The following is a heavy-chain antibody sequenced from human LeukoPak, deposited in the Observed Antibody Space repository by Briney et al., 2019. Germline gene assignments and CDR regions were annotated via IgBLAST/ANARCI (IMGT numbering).Heavy chain of an antibody. CDR1: GFTFSSYS. V-gene: IGHV3-21*01. D-gene: IGHD3-10*01. CDR2: ISSSSSHI. CDR3: ARGRGLPGPLDY. Sequence: PGGSLRLPCAASGFTFSSYSMNWVRQAPGKGLEWVSSISSSSSHIYYADSVKGRFTISRDNAKNSLYLQMNSLRAEDTAVYYCARGRGLPGPLDYWGQGTLVTVSS. J-gene: IGHJ4*02.